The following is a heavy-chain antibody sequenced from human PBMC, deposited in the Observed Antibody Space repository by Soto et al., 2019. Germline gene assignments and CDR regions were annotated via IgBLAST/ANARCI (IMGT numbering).Heavy chain of an antibody. V-gene: IGHV3-23*01. CDR3: ANYYDSLVFGFDY. Sequence: GGSLRLSCAASGFTFSSYAMSWFRQAPGKGLEWVSAISGSGGSTYYADSVKGRFTISRDNSKNTLYLQMNSLRAEDTAVYYCANYYDSLVFGFDYWGQGTLVTVSS. D-gene: IGHD3-22*01. CDR2: ISGSGGST. CDR1: GFTFSSYA. J-gene: IGHJ4*02.